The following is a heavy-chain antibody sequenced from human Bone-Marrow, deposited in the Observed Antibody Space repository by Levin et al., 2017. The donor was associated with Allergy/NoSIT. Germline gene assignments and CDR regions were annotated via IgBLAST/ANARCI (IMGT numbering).Heavy chain of an antibody. J-gene: IGHJ6*02. V-gene: IGHV1-8*01. CDR3: ARGGLWTTYGLDV. CDR2: MNPDSGET. D-gene: IGHD1-1*01. CDR1: GYTFTGYD. Sequence: GESLKISCKASGYTFTGYDINWVRQAPGQGLEWMGRMNPDSGETDYAQKFQGRVTMSSDSSIKTSYMELTSLRFEDTAVYFCARGGLWTTYGLDVWGQGTTVSVSS.